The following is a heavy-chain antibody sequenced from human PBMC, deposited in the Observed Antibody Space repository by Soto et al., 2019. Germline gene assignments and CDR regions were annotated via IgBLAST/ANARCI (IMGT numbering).Heavy chain of an antibody. V-gene: IGHV4-31*03. CDR2: IHYSGSA. Sequence: SETLSLTCTVSGGSMRSGAFYWSWVRQHPGKGLEWIGHIHYSGSAYYTPSLESRVTISEDTSKNQFSLKLTSVTAADTAVYYYAPSDYWGQGTQVTVSS. CDR1: GGSMRSGAFY. CDR3: APSDY. J-gene: IGHJ4*02.